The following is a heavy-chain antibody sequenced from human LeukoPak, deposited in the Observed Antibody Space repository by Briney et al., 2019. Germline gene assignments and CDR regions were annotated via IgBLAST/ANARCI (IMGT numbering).Heavy chain of an antibody. CDR3: AELGITMIGGV. CDR1: GFSFSVSW. CDR2: IKTDGSIT. Sequence: GGSLRLSCAASGFSFSVSWMHWVRQAPGKGPVWVSRIKTDGSITNYADSVKGRFTISRDNAKNSLYLQMNSLRAEDTAVYYCAELGITMIGGVWGKGTTVTISS. J-gene: IGHJ6*04. V-gene: IGHV3-74*01. D-gene: IGHD3-10*02.